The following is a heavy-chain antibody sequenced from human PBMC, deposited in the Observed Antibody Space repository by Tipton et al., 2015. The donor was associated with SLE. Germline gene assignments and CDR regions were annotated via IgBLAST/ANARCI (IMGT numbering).Heavy chain of an antibody. Sequence: TLSLTCTVSGGSISSHYRSWIRQPPGKGLEWIGYIYYSGSTNYNPSLKSRVTISVDTSKNQFSLKLSSVTAADTAVYYCARDDGGTAEYFQHWGQGTLVTVSS. CDR2: IYYSGST. CDR3: ARDDGGTAEYFQH. J-gene: IGHJ1*01. V-gene: IGHV4-59*11. CDR1: GGSISSHY. D-gene: IGHD1-1*01.